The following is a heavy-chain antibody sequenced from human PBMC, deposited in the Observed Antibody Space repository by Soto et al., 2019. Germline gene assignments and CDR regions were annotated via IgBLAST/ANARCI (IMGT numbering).Heavy chain of an antibody. CDR3: ATVDTAMATFDY. Sequence: ASVKVSCKVSGYTLTELSMHWVRQAPGKGLEWMGGFDPEDGETIYAQKFQGRVTMTEDTSTDTAYMELSSLRSEDTAVYYCATVDTAMATFDYWGQGTLVTVSS. V-gene: IGHV1-24*01. CDR2: FDPEDGET. CDR1: GYTLTELS. D-gene: IGHD5-18*01. J-gene: IGHJ4*02.